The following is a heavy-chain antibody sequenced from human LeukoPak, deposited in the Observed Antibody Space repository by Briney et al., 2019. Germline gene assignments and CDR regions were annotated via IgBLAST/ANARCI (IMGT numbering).Heavy chain of an antibody. CDR3: TRQKSAAGPFDY. D-gene: IGHD6-13*01. V-gene: IGHV3-73*01. Sequence: PGGSLRLSCAASGFTFSGSAMHWVRQASGKGLEWVGRIRSKANSYATAYAASVKGRLTISRDDSKNTAYLQMNSLKPEDTAVYYCTRQKSAAGPFDYWGQGTLVTVSS. CDR2: IRSKANSYAT. J-gene: IGHJ4*02. CDR1: GFTFSGSA.